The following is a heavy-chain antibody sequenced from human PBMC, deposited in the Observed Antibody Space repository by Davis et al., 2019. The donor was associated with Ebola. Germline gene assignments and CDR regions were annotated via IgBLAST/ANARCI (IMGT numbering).Heavy chain of an antibody. Sequence: ASVKVSCKASGYTFTNYYMHWVRQAPGQGLEWMGWINPNSGGTDYAQKFQGRITMTTDTSTSTAYLELRSLRSDDTAVYYCARDQERGTSSPDYWGQGTLVTVSS. CDR2: INPNSGGT. D-gene: IGHD2-2*01. V-gene: IGHV1-2*02. CDR1: GYTFTNYY. J-gene: IGHJ4*02. CDR3: ARDQERGTSSPDY.